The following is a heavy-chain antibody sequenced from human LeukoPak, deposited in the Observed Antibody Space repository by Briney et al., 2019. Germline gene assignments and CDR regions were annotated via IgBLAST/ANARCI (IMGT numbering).Heavy chain of an antibody. Sequence: PSETLSLTCTVSGGSISSYYWSWIRQPAGKGLEWIGRIYTSGSTNYNPSLKSRVTMSVDTSKNQFSLKLSSVTAADTAIYYCARARNEILAGYYSFDYWGQGILVTVSS. V-gene: IGHV4-4*07. CDR2: IYTSGST. D-gene: IGHD3-9*01. J-gene: IGHJ4*02. CDR1: GGSISSYY. CDR3: ARARNEILAGYYSFDY.